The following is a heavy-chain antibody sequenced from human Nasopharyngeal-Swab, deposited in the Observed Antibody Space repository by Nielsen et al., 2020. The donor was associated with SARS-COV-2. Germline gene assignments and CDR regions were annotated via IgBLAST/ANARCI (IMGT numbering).Heavy chain of an antibody. CDR1: GFTFSDHY. V-gene: IGHV3-72*01. CDR3: TSLGTGDY. D-gene: IGHD1-1*01. CDR2: TRNKANSYTT. J-gene: IGHJ4*02. Sequence: GESLKISCAASGFTFSDHYMDWVRQAPGKGLEWVGRTRNKANSYTTEYAASVKGRFTISRDDSKSIAYLQMNSLKTEDTAVYYCTSLGTGDYWGQGTLVTVSS.